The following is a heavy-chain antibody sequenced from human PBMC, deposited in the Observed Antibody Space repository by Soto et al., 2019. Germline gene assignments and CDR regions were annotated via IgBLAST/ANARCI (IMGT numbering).Heavy chain of an antibody. J-gene: IGHJ5*02. V-gene: IGHV1-46*03. Sequence: ASVKVSCKASGYTFTSYYMHWVRQAPGQGLEWMGIINPSGGSTSYAQKFQGRVTMTRDTSTSTVYMELSSLRSEDTAVYYCARDRVSRRITMVRGVIINSWFDPWGQGTLVTVSS. CDR2: INPSGGST. D-gene: IGHD3-10*01. CDR1: GYTFTSYY. CDR3: ARDRVSRRITMVRGVIINSWFDP.